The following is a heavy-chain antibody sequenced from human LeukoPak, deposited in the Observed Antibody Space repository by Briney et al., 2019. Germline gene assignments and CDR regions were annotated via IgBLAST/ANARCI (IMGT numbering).Heavy chain of an antibody. V-gene: IGHV3-72*01. CDR1: GFTFSDHY. J-gene: IGHJ4*02. CDR3: SRDATGDH. Sequence: GGSLRLSCAVSGFTFSDHYMDWVRQAPGKGLEWVGRSRNRAKSYTTDYAASVKGGFTISRDDSKSTLYLQMNSLETEDTAVHYCSRDATGDHWGQGTLVSVSS. CDR2: SRNRAKSYTT.